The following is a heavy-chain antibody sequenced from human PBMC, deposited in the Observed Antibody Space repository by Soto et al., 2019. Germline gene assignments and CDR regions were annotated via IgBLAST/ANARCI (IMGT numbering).Heavy chain of an antibody. CDR1: GYTFTSYD. Sequence: QVQLVQSGAEVKKPGASVKVSCKASGYTFTSYDIIWVRQATGQGLEWMGWMNPSTGNTDSAEKFQGRLTMTRNTSISTVYMELSSLRFEDTAVYYGARGRIIVAGGFDPWGQGTLVTVSS. CDR3: ARGRIIVAGGFDP. V-gene: IGHV1-8*01. CDR2: MNPSTGNT. J-gene: IGHJ5*02. D-gene: IGHD6-19*01.